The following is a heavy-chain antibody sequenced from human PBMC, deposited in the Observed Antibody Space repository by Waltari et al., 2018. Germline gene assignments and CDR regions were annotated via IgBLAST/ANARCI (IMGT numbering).Heavy chain of an antibody. J-gene: IGHJ4*02. D-gene: IGHD3-22*01. CDR2: IYKDGST. CDR1: GLSFRNYD. V-gene: IGHV3-23*03. CDR3: AKEGSGYYGGSFDY. Sequence: EVQMLASGGGLVQPGGSLRLPCAASGLSFRNYDMNWVRQAPGKGLEWISVIYKDGSTYYVDSVRGRFTISRDNSKNTLYLQMNSLGAEDTAMYFCAKEGSGYYGGSFDYWGQGTMVTVSS.